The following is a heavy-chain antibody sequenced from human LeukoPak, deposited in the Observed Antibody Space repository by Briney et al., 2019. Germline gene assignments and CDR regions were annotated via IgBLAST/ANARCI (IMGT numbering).Heavy chain of an antibody. J-gene: IGHJ6*03. V-gene: IGHV4-39*05. CDR2: IHYSGNT. Sequence: SETPSLTCTVSGGSISSTTYYWSWIRQPPGKGLEWIGSIHYSGNTYYNPSLKIGVTISVDTSKNQFSLKLSSVTAADTAVYYCAALWFGELRYSYYYYMDVWGKGTTVTVSS. D-gene: IGHD3-10*01. CDR1: GGSISSTTYY. CDR3: AALWFGELRYSYYYYMDV.